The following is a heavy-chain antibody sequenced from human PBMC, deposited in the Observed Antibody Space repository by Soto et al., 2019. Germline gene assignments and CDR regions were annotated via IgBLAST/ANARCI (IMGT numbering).Heavy chain of an antibody. D-gene: IGHD6-13*01. CDR3: ARHPYSSSWNYCGMDV. CDR1: GGSISSSSYY. CDR2: IYYSGST. J-gene: IGHJ6*02. V-gene: IGHV4-39*01. Sequence: LSLTCTVSGGSISSSSYYWGWIRQPPGKGLEWIGSIYYSGSTYYNPSLKSRVTISVDTSKNQFSLKLSSVTAADTAVYYCARHPYSSSWNYCGMDVWGQGTTVTVSS.